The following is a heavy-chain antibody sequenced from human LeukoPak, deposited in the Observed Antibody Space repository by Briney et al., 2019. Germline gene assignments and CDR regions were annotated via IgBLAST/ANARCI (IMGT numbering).Heavy chain of an antibody. CDR2: INHSGST. Sequence: PSETLSLTCAVYGGSFSGYYWSWIRQPPGKGLEWIGEINHSGSTNYNPSLKSRVTISVDTSKNQFSPKLSSVTAADTAVYYCARSRAVGYSYGQGYYYYMDVWGKGTTVTVSS. CDR1: GGSFSGYY. V-gene: IGHV4-34*01. J-gene: IGHJ6*03. CDR3: ARSRAVGYSYGQGYYYYMDV. D-gene: IGHD5-18*01.